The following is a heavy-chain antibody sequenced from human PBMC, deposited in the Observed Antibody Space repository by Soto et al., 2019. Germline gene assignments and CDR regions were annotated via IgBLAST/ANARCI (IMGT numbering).Heavy chain of an antibody. CDR3: ARDREQQLIPYCYYMDF. CDR1: GYTFTSYA. D-gene: IGHD6-13*01. Sequence: ASVKVSCKASGYTFTSYAMHWVHQAPGQRLEWMGWINAGNGKTKYSQKFQGRVTITRDTSASTAYMELSSLRSEDTAVYYCARDREQQLIPYCYYMDFWGKGTTVTVSS. CDR2: INAGNGKT. V-gene: IGHV1-3*01. J-gene: IGHJ6*03.